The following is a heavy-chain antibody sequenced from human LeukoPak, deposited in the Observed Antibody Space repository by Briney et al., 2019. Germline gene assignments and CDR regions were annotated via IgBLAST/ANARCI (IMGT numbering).Heavy chain of an antibody. CDR1: GFTFSSYA. V-gene: IGHV3-23*01. CDR2: ISGSGGST. J-gene: IGHJ4*02. Sequence: GGSLRLSCAASGFTFSSYAMSWVRQAPGKGLEWVSSISGSGGSTYYADSVKGRFTISRDNSKNTLYLQMNSLRVEDTAVYYCARGSSSVTLPGDWGQGTLVTVSS. CDR3: ARGSSSVTLPGD. D-gene: IGHD2-2*01.